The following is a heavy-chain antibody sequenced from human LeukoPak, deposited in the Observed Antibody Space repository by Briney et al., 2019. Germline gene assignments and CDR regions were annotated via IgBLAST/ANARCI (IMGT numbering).Heavy chain of an antibody. Sequence: SETLSLTCTVSGGSISSYYWSWIRQPPGKGLEWIGYIYYSGSTNYNPSLKSRVTISVDTSKNQFSLKLSSVTAADTAVYYCARVWPYNWFDPWGQGTLVTVSS. D-gene: IGHD2-21*01. CDR3: ARVWPYNWFDP. V-gene: IGHV4-59*01. J-gene: IGHJ5*02. CDR2: IYYSGST. CDR1: GGSISSYY.